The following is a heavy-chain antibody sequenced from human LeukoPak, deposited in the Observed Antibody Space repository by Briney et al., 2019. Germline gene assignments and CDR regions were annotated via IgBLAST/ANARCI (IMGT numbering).Heavy chain of an antibody. Sequence: PGGSLRLSCAASGFTFSSYSMNWVRQAPGKGLEWVSAISGSGGSTYYADSVKGRFTISRDNSKNTLYLQMNSLRAEDTAVYYCAKDPAYYYDSNWYFDLWGRGTLVTVSS. CDR2: ISGSGGST. V-gene: IGHV3-23*01. CDR1: GFTFSSYS. J-gene: IGHJ2*01. D-gene: IGHD3-22*01. CDR3: AKDPAYYYDSNWYFDL.